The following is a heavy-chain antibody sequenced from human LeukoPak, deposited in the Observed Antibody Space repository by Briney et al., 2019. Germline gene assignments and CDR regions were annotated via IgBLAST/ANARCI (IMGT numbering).Heavy chain of an antibody. CDR2: ISWNSGSI. CDR1: GFTFSTYW. Sequence: GGSLRLSCSASGFTFSTYWMSWVRQAPGKGLEWVSGISWNSGSIGYADSVKGRFTISRDNAKNSLYLQMNSLRAEDTALYYCAKARGSSGWYSFDYWGQGTLVTVSS. D-gene: IGHD6-19*01. J-gene: IGHJ4*02. V-gene: IGHV3-9*01. CDR3: AKARGSSGWYSFDY.